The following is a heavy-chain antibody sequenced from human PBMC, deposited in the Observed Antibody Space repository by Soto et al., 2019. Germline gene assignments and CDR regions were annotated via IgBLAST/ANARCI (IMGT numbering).Heavy chain of an antibody. V-gene: IGHV4-34*01. J-gene: IGHJ5*02. D-gene: IGHD3-3*01. CDR3: ATVLEWSSSKQFDP. CDR2: INHSGST. CDR1: GGSFSGYY. Sequence: SETLSLTCAVYGGSFSGYYWSWIRHPPGKGLEWIGEINHSGSTNYNPSLKSRVTISVDTSKHQFSLKLSSVTAADTAVYYCATVLEWSSSKQFDPWGQGTLVTVSS.